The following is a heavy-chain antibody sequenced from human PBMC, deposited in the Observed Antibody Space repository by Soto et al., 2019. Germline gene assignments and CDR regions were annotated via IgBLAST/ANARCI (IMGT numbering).Heavy chain of an antibody. J-gene: IGHJ4*02. Sequence: SETLSLTCTVSGGSISRYDWSWVGQPPGKGLEWIGYIYYSGSTNYNPSLKSRVTISVDTSKNQFSLKLSSVTAADTAVYYCARGLNLYSLGRTTWYFDYWGPGTLVTVSS. CDR2: IYYSGST. V-gene: IGHV4-59*12. CDR3: ARGLNLYSLGRTTWYFDY. D-gene: IGHD5-18*01. CDR1: GGSISRYD.